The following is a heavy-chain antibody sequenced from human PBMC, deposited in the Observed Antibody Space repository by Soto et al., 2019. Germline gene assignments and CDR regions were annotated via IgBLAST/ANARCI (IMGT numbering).Heavy chain of an antibody. V-gene: IGHV3-21*01. D-gene: IGHD3-9*01. J-gene: IGHJ3*02. CDR3: ARHETRLTGDGFDI. Sequence: EVQLLESGGGLVNPGGSLRLSCATSGFTFSSYSMDWVRQAPGKGLEWVSSINPTSRYVFYADSVRGRFTISRDYAENSLNMQMNGLRGEDTAVYYCARHETRLTGDGFDIWGRGTLVTVSS. CDR1: GFTFSSYS. CDR2: INPTSRYV.